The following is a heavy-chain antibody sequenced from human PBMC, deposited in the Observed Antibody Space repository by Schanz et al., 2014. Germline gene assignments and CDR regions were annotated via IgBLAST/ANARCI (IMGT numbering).Heavy chain of an antibody. CDR1: GFSLNTYG. CDR3: ARPRFDYGEVDY. CDR2: IWNNGVTK. Sequence: QAQLMESGGGVVQPGTSLILSCSVSGFSLNTYGIHWFRQPAGKGLEWVAVIWNNGVTKYYADSVRGRFTISRDRFQNTLYLRMSSLRAEDTAVYYCARPRFDYGEVDYWGQGTLGNDSS. V-gene: IGHV3-33*01. J-gene: IGHJ4*02. D-gene: IGHD4-17*01.